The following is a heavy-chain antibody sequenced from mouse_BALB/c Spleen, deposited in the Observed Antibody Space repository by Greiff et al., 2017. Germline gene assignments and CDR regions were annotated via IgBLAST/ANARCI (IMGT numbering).Heavy chain of an antibody. J-gene: IGHJ3*01. CDR1: GFSLTSYD. CDR3: VREGAWFAY. Sequence: VQLVESGPGLVAPSQSLSITCTVSGFSLTSYDISWIRQPPGKGLEWLGVIWTGGGTNYNSAFMSRLSISKDNSKSQVFLKMNSLQTDDTAIYYCVREGAWFAYWGQGTLVTVSA. CDR2: IWTGGGT. V-gene: IGHV2-9-2*01.